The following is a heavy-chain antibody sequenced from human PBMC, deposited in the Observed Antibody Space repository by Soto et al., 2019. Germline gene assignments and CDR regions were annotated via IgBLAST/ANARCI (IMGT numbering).Heavy chain of an antibody. CDR1: RFTFSSNS. Sequence: GGSLRLSCAASRFTFSSNSMHWVRQAPGKGLEWVSSISSTSSYIYYADSVKGRFTISRDNAKNSLFLQMNSLRAGDTAVYYCVKDGGYCSSSTCYSPRNHYFDSWGQGTLVTVSS. J-gene: IGHJ4*02. D-gene: IGHD2-2*01. CDR2: ISSTSSYI. CDR3: VKDGGYCSSSTCYSPRNHYFDS. V-gene: IGHV3-21*04.